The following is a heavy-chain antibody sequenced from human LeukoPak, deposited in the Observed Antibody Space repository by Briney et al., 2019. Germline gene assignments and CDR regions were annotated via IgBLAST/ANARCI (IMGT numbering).Heavy chain of an antibody. CDR1: GYTFSDYY. D-gene: IGHD1-26*01. V-gene: IGHV1-2*06. CDR3: AKDTRSGSYTDAFDI. J-gene: IGHJ3*02. CDR2: ISPNSGGT. Sequence: ASVKVSCKASGYTFSDYYMHWVRQAPGQGLEWMGRISPNSGGTNYPQKFLGRVTMTRDTSISTAYMELSGLRSGDTAIYYCAKDTRSGSYTDAFDIWSQGTLVTVSS.